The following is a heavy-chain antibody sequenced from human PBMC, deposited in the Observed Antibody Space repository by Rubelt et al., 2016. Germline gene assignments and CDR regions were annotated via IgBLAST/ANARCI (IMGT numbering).Heavy chain of an antibody. V-gene: IGHV4-39*07. J-gene: IGHJ5*02. CDR2: IYYSGST. CDR3: ATIKPVDYDILGFDP. CDR1: GGSISSSSYY. D-gene: IGHD3-9*01. Sequence: QLQLQESGPGLVKPSETLSLTCTVSGGSISSSSYYWGWIRQPPGKGLEWIGSIYYSGSTYYNPSLMSRVTISVDTSKNHCSLKLSSVTAADTAVYYCATIKPVDYDILGFDPWGQGTLVTVSS.